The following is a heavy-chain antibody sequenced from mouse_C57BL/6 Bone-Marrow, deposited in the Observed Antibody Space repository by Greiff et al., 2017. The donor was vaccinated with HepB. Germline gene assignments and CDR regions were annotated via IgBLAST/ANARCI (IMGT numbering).Heavy chain of an antibody. J-gene: IGHJ3*01. D-gene: IGHD2-2*01. CDR1: GFSLTSYG. V-gene: IGHV2-2*01. CDR3: AGFYYGYDGGFAY. CDR2: IWSGGST. Sequence: QVQLQQSGPGLVQPSQSLSITCTVSGFSLTSYGVHWVRQSPGKGLEWLGVIWSGGSTDYNAAFISRLSISKDNSRSQVFFKMNSLQADDTAIYYCAGFYYGYDGGFAYWGQGTLVTVSA.